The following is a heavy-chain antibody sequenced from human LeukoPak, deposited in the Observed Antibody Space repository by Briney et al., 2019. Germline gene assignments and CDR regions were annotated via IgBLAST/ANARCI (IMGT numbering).Heavy chain of an antibody. V-gene: IGHV3-30*18. CDR1: GFTFSSID. CDR3: ANGGPDTFDI. Sequence: GRSLRLSCAASGFTFSSIDMHWVRQAPGKGLEWVAAVSYDESKKYYADSVKGRFTISRDNSKNTLYLQQNSLTAEDTAVYYCANGGPDTFDIWGQGTMVTVSS. CDR2: VSYDESKK. J-gene: IGHJ3*02. D-gene: IGHD4-23*01.